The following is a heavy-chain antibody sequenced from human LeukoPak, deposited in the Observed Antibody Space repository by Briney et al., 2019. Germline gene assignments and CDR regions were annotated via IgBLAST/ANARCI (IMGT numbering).Heavy chain of an antibody. D-gene: IGHD3-10*01. V-gene: IGHV3-53*01. CDR1: GFTVSSNY. J-gene: IGHJ6*03. Sequence: GGSLRLSCAASGFTVSSNYMSWVRQAPGKGLEWVSVIYSGGSTYYADSVKGRFTISRDNSKNTLYLQMNSLRAEDTAVYYCASGSGSYRTPYYYMDVWGRGTTVTVSS. CDR2: IYSGGST. CDR3: ASGSGSYRTPYYYMDV.